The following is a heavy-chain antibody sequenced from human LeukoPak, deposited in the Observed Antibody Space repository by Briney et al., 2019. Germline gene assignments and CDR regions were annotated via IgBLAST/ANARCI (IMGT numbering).Heavy chain of an antibody. CDR2: IYYSGST. CDR1: GGSISSYY. J-gene: IGHJ4*02. V-gene: IGHV4-59*01. D-gene: IGHD2-15*01. Sequence: SATLYLTCTVSGGSISSYYWSWVRQPPGKGLEWIGYIYYSGSTNYNPSLKGRVTISVDTSKTQFSLKLSSVTAADTAVYYCASGHSGTFDYCGQGTLVTASS. CDR3: ASGHSGTFDY.